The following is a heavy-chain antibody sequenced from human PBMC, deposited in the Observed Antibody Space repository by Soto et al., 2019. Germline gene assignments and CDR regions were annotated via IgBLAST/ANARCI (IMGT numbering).Heavy chain of an antibody. CDR3: ARGGVYGTHHYYRGMDV. CDR1: GFTFRAFG. J-gene: IGHJ6*02. V-gene: IGHV3-23*01. D-gene: IGHD4-17*01. CDR2: INLFDGRT. Sequence: PGGSLRLSCAASGFTFRAFGMSWIRQTPEKGLEWVSSINLFDGRTYYTDSVKGRFTISKDDSKNTVSLQLNSLRVDDTAIYYCARGGVYGTHHYYRGMDVWGQG.